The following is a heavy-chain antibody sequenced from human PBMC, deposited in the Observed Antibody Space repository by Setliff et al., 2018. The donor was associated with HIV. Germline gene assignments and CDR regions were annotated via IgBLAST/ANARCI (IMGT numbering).Heavy chain of an antibody. CDR1: GFPFSAYA. CDR2: IGAVGSPT. J-gene: IGHJ3*02. D-gene: IGHD2-15*01. V-gene: IGHV3-23*01. Sequence: GGSLRLSCEASGFPFSAYAMGWVRQAAGKGLEWVSTIGAVGSPTFYAESVKGRFTISKDNSKDTLYLQMSSLRDEDTAVYYCARGGFNHAFDIWGQGTMVTVSS. CDR3: ARGGFNHAFDI.